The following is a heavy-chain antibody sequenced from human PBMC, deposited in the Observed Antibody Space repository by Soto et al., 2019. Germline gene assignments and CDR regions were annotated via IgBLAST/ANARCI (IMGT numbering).Heavy chain of an antibody. V-gene: IGHV3-21*01. D-gene: IGHD2-2*02. CDR2: ISSSSSYI. J-gene: IGHJ6*02. Sequence: PGGSLRLSCAASGFTFSSYSMNWVRQAPGKGLERVSSISSSSSYIYYADSVKGRFTISRDNAKNSLYLQMNSLRAEDTAVYYCARDLAFCSSTSCYKDYYYGMDVWGQGTTVPVSS. CDR1: GFTFSSYS. CDR3: ARDLAFCSSTSCYKDYYYGMDV.